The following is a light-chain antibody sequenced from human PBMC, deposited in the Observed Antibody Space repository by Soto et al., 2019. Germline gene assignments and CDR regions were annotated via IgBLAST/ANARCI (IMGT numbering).Light chain of an antibody. CDR2: DNN. CDR3: ATWDGSLPGEV. CDR1: SSDIGGYNY. Sequence: QSVLTQPPSASGSPGRSVTISCTGTSSDIGGYNYVSWYQQLPGTAPKLLIYDNNKRPSGIPDRFSGSKSGTSGTLDITGLQTGDEADYYCATWDGSLPGEVFGGGTKLTVL. V-gene: IGLV1-51*01. J-gene: IGLJ2*01.